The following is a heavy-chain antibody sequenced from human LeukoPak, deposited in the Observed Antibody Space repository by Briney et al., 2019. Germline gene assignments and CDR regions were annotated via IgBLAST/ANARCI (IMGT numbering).Heavy chain of an antibody. V-gene: IGHV4-39*07. J-gene: IGHJ6*03. D-gene: IGHD3-3*01. Sequence: KASETLSLTCTVSGGSISSSSYYWGWIRQPPGKGLEWIGSIYYSGSTYYNPSLKSRVTISVDTSKNQFSLKLSSVTAADTAVYYCARQGYDFWSGYPYYMDVWGKGTTVTVSS. CDR2: IYYSGST. CDR3: ARQGYDFWSGYPYYMDV. CDR1: GGSISSSSYY.